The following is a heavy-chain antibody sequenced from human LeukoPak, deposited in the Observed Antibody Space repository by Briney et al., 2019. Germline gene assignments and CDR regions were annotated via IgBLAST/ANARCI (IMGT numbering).Heavy chain of an antibody. CDR3: AREGSDSHDDVFDI. D-gene: IGHD2-21*01. CDR1: GFTFNTYA. V-gene: IGHV3-30-3*01. J-gene: IGHJ3*02. Sequence: PGGSLRLSCAASGFTFNTYAMHWVRQAPGKGLEWVAVISYDEYNKYYADSVKGRFTISRDNSRYTLFLQMNSLRPEDTAVYYCAREGSDSHDDVFDIWGQGTMVTVSS. CDR2: ISYDEYNK.